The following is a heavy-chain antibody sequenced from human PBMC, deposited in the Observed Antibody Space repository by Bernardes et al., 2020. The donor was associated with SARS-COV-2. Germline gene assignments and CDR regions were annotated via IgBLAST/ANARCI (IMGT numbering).Heavy chain of an antibody. J-gene: IGHJ5*02. D-gene: IGHD6-19*01. V-gene: IGHV4-59*01. CDR3: ARHISSGWSNWFDP. Sequence: SETLSLTCTVSGASMTASYWSWIRQPPGKGLEWIGSMFYSGTTNYNPSLKSRVSISVDTSKHQFSLRVASVTAADTAVYYCARHISSGWSNWFDPWGQGTLVTVSS. CDR1: GASMTASY. CDR2: MFYSGTT.